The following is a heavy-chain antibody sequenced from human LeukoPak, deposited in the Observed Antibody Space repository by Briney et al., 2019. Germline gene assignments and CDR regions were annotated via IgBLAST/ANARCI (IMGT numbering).Heavy chain of an antibody. Sequence: ASVKVSCKASGGTFNSYAFSWVRQAPGQGLKWMGRIIPSLGIANYAQKFQGGVTITAAKSTSTAYMELSSLTSEDTAVYYCAACSGGSCYSRDRFDPWGRGTLVTVSS. CDR1: GGTFNSYA. V-gene: IGHV1-69*04. CDR2: IIPSLGIA. J-gene: IGHJ5*02. CDR3: AACSGGSCYSRDRFDP. D-gene: IGHD2-15*01.